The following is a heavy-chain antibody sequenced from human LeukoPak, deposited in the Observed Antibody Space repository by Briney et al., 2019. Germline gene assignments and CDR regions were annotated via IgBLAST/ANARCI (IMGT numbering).Heavy chain of an antibody. V-gene: IGHV1-8*01. Sequence: ASVKVSCKASGYTFTSYDINWVRQATGQGLEWMGWMNPNSGNTGYAQKFQGRVTMTRNTSISTAYMELSSLRSEDTAVYYCARDSGLRYFDWLLYDGFDPWGQGTLVTVSS. CDR3: ARDSGLRYFDWLLYDGFDP. CDR1: GYTFTSYD. D-gene: IGHD3-9*01. CDR2: MNPNSGNT. J-gene: IGHJ5*02.